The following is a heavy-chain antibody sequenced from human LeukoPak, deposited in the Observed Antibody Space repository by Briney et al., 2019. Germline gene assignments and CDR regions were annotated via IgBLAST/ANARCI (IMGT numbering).Heavy chain of an antibody. CDR3: ARGQGAFDPYYFDY. Sequence: RGSLRLSCAAFGFTFSDYYMSWIRQAPGKGLEWVSYISDSGNYENYADSVKGLFTISRDNAKNSLYLQMNSPRVEDTAVYYCARGQGAFDPYYFDYWGQGALVTVSS. CDR2: ISDSGNYE. J-gene: IGHJ4*02. D-gene: IGHD4/OR15-4a*01. V-gene: IGHV3-11*06. CDR1: GFTFSDYY.